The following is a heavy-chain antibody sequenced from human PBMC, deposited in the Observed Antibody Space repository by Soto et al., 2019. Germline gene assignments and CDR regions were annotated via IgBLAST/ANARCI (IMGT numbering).Heavy chain of an antibody. D-gene: IGHD3-3*01. Sequence: DVQLLESGGGRVQPGGSLRLSCAASGFTFYRYDMFWVRQTPRRGLEWVSFISGSGGRTEYGDFVRGRFTVSRDNAENTLSLQMNRLAVEDTAVYYCVRRGYETGWYFYQWGQGIVVAVSS. J-gene: IGHJ4*02. CDR1: GFTFYRYD. CDR3: VRRGYETGWYFYQ. V-gene: IGHV3-23*02. CDR2: ISGSGGRT.